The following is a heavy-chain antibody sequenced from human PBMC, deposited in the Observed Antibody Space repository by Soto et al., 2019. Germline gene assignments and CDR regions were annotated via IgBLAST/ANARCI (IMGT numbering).Heavy chain of an antibody. Sequence: HLAPSGPEVKRPGASVKISCKASGFIFTDWFMHWVRQAPGQGPEWMGIINTSGGNSIYSQKFQDRVTMTRDTSTSTLYVELSSLTSADTAVYYCAKEGAIPGEVDAWGQGNLVTVSS. CDR1: GFIFTDWF. CDR3: AKEGAIPGEVDA. J-gene: IGHJ1*01. D-gene: IGHD2-21*01. V-gene: IGHV1-46*01. CDR2: INTSGGNS.